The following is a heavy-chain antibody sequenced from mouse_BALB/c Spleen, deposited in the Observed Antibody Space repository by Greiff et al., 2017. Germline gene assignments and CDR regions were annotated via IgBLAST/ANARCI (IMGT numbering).Heavy chain of an antibody. V-gene: IGHV14-3*02. CDR3: ARGTYFDY. Sequence: VQLQQSGAELVKPGASVKLSCTASGFNIKDTYMHWVKQRPKQGLEWIGRIDPANGNTKYDPKFQGKATITADTSSNTAYLQLSSLTSEDTAVYYCARGTYFDYWGQGTTLTVSS. D-gene: IGHD3-3*01. J-gene: IGHJ2*01. CDR1: GFNIKDTY. CDR2: IDPANGNT.